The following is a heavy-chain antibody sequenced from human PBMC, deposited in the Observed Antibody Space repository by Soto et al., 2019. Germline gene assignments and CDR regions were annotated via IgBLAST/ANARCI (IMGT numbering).Heavy chain of an antibody. J-gene: IGHJ2*01. CDR3: ARCYCSVGSCFTCWHFDL. V-gene: IGHV1-18*01. D-gene: IGHD2-15*01. CDR1: GYSFDTFG. CDR2: ISIEQCDT. Sequence: QVQVVQSGAEVKKPGASVKVACKASGYSFDTFGMSWVRQAPGQGLEWMGWISIEQCDTNSAQKFQDRVTMTTDTSTSTAYMELRSLTSDNTAVYYCARCYCSVGSCFTCWHFDLWGRGTLVTVSS.